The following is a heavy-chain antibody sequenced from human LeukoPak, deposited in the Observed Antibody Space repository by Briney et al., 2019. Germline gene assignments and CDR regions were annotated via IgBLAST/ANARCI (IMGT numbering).Heavy chain of an antibody. D-gene: IGHD3-22*01. V-gene: IGHV3-30*18. CDR3: AKALSDYYDSSGYYYPDY. CDR2: VLYDGSNK. Sequence: GGSLRLSCAASGFTFSSYGMHWVRQAPGKGLEWVAVVLYDGSNKYYADSVKGRFTISRDNSKNTLSLQMNSLRAEDTAVYYCAKALSDYYDSSGYYYPDYWGQGTLVTVSS. CDR1: GFTFSSYG. J-gene: IGHJ4*02.